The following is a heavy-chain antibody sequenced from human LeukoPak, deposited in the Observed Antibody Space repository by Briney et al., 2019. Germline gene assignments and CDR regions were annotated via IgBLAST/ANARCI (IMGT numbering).Heavy chain of an antibody. D-gene: IGHD3-3*01. J-gene: IGHJ4*02. Sequence: SETLSLTCTVSGGSISSYYWSWIRQPAGKGLEWIGRIHASGNTNYNPSLKSRVTMSVDTSKNQFSLKLSSVTAADTAVYYCARGEGYDFAYYFDYWGQGTLVTVSS. CDR1: GGSISSYY. V-gene: IGHV4-4*07. CDR2: IHASGNT. CDR3: ARGEGYDFAYYFDY.